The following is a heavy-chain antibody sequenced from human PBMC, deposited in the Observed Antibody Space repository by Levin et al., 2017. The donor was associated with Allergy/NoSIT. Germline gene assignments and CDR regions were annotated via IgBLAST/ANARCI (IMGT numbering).Heavy chain of an antibody. CDR3: ARDGSDPFDY. Sequence: GESLKISCKASEYTLAKYYIHWVRQAPGQGLEWIGWINPNSGGTNYAQRFHGRVTMTGDTSISTAYMELSGLTSDDTAVYYCARDGSDPFDYWGLGTLVTVSS. CDR1: EYTLAKYY. V-gene: IGHV1-2*02. J-gene: IGHJ4*02. CDR2: INPNSGGT.